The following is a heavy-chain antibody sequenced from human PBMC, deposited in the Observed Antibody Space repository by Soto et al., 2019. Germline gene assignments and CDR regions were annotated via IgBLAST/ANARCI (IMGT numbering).Heavy chain of an antibody. J-gene: IGHJ3*02. CDR2: INPNSGGT. V-gene: IGHV1-2*04. CDR1: GYTFTGYY. CDR3: AIGGNSAYDAFDI. Sequence: ASVKVSFKASGYTFTGYYMHWVRQAPGQGLEWMGWINPNSGGTNYAQKFQGWVTMTRDTSISTAYMELSRLRSDDTAVYYCAIGGNSAYDAFDIWGQGTMVTVSS. D-gene: IGHD2-21*02.